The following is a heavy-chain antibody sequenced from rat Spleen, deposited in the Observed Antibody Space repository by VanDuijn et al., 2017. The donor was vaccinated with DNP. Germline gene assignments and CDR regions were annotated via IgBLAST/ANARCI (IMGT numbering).Heavy chain of an antibody. V-gene: IGHV5-31*01. Sequence: EVQLVESGGDPVQPGRSLTLSCVVSGFTFNKDWMTWVRQVPGKGLEWIASITTGGEITYYPDSVKGRFTISRNNAKNTLYLQMDSLRSEDSATYYCATHNNFDCWGQGVMVTVSS. D-gene: IGHD1-10*01. CDR3: ATHNNFDC. J-gene: IGHJ2*01. CDR2: ITTGGEIT. CDR1: GFTFNKDW.